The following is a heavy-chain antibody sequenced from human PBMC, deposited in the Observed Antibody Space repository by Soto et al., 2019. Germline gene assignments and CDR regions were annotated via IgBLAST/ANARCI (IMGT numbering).Heavy chain of an antibody. CDR3: ASSPIVVVPAAMLYYYYMDV. J-gene: IGHJ6*03. V-gene: IGHV4-59*01. Sequence: SETLSLTCTVSGGSISSYYWSWIRQPPGKGLEWIGYIYYSGSTNYNPSLKSRVTISVDTSKNQFSLKLSSVTAADTAVYYCASSPIVVVPAAMLYYYYMDVWGKGTTVTVSS. D-gene: IGHD2-2*01. CDR1: GGSISSYY. CDR2: IYYSGST.